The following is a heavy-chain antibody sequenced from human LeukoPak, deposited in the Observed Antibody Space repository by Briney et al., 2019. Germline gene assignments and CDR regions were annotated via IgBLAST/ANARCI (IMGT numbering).Heavy chain of an antibody. CDR1: GVTFSSYA. J-gene: IGHJ6*02. Sequence: SVKVSCKASGVTFSSYAISWVRQAPGQGLEWMGRIIPILGIANYAQKFQGRVTITADKSTSTAYMELSSLRSEDTAVYYCARRPGYCSGGSCYGDYYYGMDVWGQGTTVTVSS. V-gene: IGHV1-69*04. D-gene: IGHD2-15*01. CDR2: IIPILGIA. CDR3: ARRPGYCSGGSCYGDYYYGMDV.